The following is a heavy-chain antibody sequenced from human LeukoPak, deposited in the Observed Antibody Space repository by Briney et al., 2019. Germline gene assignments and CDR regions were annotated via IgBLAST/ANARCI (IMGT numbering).Heavy chain of an antibody. CDR2: INPNSGGT. D-gene: IGHD1-1*01. V-gene: IGHV1-2*02. CDR1: GYTFTGYY. J-gene: IGHJ3*02. CDR3: AREGGWNDPHAFDI. Sequence: ASVKVSCKASGYTFTGYYMHWVRQAPGQGLEWIGWINPNSGGTNYAQKFQGRVTMTRDTSISTAYMELSRLRSDDTAVYYCAREGGWNDPHAFDIWGQGTMVTVSS.